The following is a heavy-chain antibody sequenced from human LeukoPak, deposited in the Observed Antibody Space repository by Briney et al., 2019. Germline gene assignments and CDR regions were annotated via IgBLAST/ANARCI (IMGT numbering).Heavy chain of an antibody. V-gene: IGHV5-51*01. J-gene: IGHJ4*02. CDR1: GSSFTSYW. D-gene: IGHD3-9*01. CDR2: IYPGDSDT. Sequence: GEXLKISFKGSGSSFTSYWIGWVRRMPGKGLEWMGIIYPGDSDTRYSTSFQGQVTISADNSISTAYLQWSSLKASDTAMYYCARAPDYDILTGYTFDYWGQGTLVTVSS. CDR3: ARAPDYDILTGYTFDY.